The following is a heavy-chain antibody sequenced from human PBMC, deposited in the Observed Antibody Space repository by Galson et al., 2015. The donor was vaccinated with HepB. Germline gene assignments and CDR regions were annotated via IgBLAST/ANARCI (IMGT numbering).Heavy chain of an antibody. Sequence: SLRLSCAASGFTFSNAWMSWVRQAPGKGLEWVGRIKSKTDGGTTDYAAPVKGRFTISRDDSKNTLYLQMNSLKTEDTAVYYCTTDGGGERDFWSGSHYYYYGMDVWGQGTTVTVSS. J-gene: IGHJ6*02. V-gene: IGHV3-15*01. CDR2: IKSKTDGGTT. D-gene: IGHD3-3*01. CDR1: GFTFSNAW. CDR3: TTDGGGERDFWSGSHYYYYGMDV.